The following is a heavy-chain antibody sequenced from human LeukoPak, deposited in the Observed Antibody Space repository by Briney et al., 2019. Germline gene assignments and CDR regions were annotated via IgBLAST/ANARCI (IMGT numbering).Heavy chain of an antibody. CDR2: IIPIVGTA. J-gene: IGHJ6*02. D-gene: IGHD6-6*01. Sequence: ASVKVSCKASGGTFSSYAFSWVRQAPGQGLEWMGGIIPIVGTANYAQKFQGRVTITADESTSTAYMELSSLRSEDTAVYYCARDAYSSSSPLYYYYYGMDVWGQGTTVTVSS. CDR3: ARDAYSSSSPLYYYYYGMDV. CDR1: GGTFSSYA. V-gene: IGHV1-69*13.